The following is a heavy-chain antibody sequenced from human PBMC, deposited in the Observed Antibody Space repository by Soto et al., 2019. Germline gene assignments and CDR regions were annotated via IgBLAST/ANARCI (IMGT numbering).Heavy chain of an antibody. Sequence: QVQLQESGPGLVKPSETLSLTCTVSGGSVSSGSYYWSWIWQPPGEGLEWIGYIQYSGGTNYNPSLKSRVTLPVGASKNPFARKLGSVPAAGRAVYYCAGGFVVVPAAMWGGDGNLFDPWGQGTLVTVSS. CDR2: IQYSGGT. J-gene: IGHJ5*02. CDR3: AGGFVVVPAAMWGGDGNLFDP. V-gene: IGHV4-61*01. CDR1: GGSVSSGSYY. D-gene: IGHD2-2*01.